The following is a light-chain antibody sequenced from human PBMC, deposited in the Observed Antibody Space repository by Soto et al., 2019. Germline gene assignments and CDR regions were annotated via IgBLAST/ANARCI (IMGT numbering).Light chain of an antibody. J-gene: IGKJ1*01. V-gene: IGKV2-28*01. CDR3: MQRIDFPPT. CDR1: ESLLHRNGNTL. CDR2: LVS. Sequence: DIVLTQSPLSLTVTPGESASISCTSSESLLHRNGNTLLDWYLQKPGQSPQLLIYLVSRRAPGVPDRFSGGGSGSDFTLTISRVEAEDVGVYYCMQRIDFPPTFGQGTKVEIK.